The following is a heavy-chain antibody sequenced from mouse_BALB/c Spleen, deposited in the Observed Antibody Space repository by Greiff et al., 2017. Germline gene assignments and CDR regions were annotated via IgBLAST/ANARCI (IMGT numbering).Heavy chain of an antibody. Sequence: DVKLQESGPGLVKPSQTVSLTCTVTGISITTGNYRWSWIRQFPGNKLEWIGYIYYSGTITYNPSLTSRTTITRDTSKNQFFLEMNSLTAEDTATYYCARDGGYYFDYWGQGTTLTVSS. J-gene: IGHJ2*01. CDR1: GISITTGNYR. CDR3: ARDGGYYFDY. V-gene: IGHV3-5*02. CDR2: IYYSGTI.